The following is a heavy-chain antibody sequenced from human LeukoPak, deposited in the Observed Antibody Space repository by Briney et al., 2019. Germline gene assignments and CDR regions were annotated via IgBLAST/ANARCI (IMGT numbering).Heavy chain of an antibody. CDR2: ISSSVSTI. CDR1: GFTFSSYE. CDR3: VRDEGWRGLS. J-gene: IGHJ5*02. Sequence: GGSLRLSCAAPGFTFSSYEMYWVRQAPGKGLEWVSYISSSVSTIYYADSVKGRFTISRDNAKNSLYLQMNSLRAEDTAVYYCVRDEGWRGLSWGQGTLVTVSS. D-gene: IGHD2-15*01. V-gene: IGHV3-48*03.